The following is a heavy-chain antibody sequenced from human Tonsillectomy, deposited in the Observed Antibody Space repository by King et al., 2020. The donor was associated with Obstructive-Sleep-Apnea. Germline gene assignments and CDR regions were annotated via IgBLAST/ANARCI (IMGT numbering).Heavy chain of an antibody. Sequence: VQLVESGGGLVQPGGSLRLSCLLSGLKSNHHAVHWVRQPPGKGLEWVSGIALDIERRDYGDSVRGRFTVSRDNAKNSVYLHMNSLRAEDSALYFCTRDVNPGGADVWGQGTTVIVSS. CDR3: TRDVNPGGADV. D-gene: IGHD3-10*01. J-gene: IGHJ6*02. CDR2: IALDIERR. V-gene: IGHV3-9*02. CDR1: GLKSNHHA.